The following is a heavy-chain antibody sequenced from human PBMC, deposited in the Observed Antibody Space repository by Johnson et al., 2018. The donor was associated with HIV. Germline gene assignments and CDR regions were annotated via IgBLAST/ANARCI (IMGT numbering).Heavy chain of an antibody. D-gene: IGHD6-13*01. J-gene: IGHJ3*02. Sequence: QVQLVESGGGLVQPGGSLRLSCAASGFTFSSYGMHWVRQAPGKGLEWVAVISYDGSNKYYADSVKGRFTISRDNSKNTLYLQMNSLRAEDTAVYYCANNLQQLATKDAFDIWGQGTMVTVSS. CDR2: ISYDGSNK. V-gene: IGHV3-30*18. CDR3: ANNLQQLATKDAFDI. CDR1: GFTFSSYG.